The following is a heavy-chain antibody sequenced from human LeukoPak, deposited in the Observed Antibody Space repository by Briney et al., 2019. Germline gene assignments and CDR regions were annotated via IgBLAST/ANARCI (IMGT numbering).Heavy chain of an antibody. CDR1: EFNFFSYG. V-gene: IGHV3-74*01. Sequence: GGSLRLSCVASEFNFFSYGMQWVRQAPGKGLVWVSRIFTDGSTTSYADSVKGRFTISRDNAKNTLYLQMNSLRAEDTAVYYCARELPREVTLDYWGQGTLVTVSP. D-gene: IGHD2-21*02. CDR2: IFTDGSTT. CDR3: ARELPREVTLDY. J-gene: IGHJ4*01.